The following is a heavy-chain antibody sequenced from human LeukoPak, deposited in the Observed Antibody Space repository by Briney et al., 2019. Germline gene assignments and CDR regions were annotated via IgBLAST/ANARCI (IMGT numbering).Heavy chain of an antibody. V-gene: IGHV3-48*04. CDR3: ARDYGGSSPFDY. CDR2: ISSSDSTI. Sequence: PGGSLRLSCAASGFTFSVYSMNWVRQAPGKGLEWVSYISSSDSTIYYADSVKGRFTISRDNAKNSLYLQMNSLRAEDTAVYYCARDYGGSSPFDYWGQGTLVTVSS. J-gene: IGHJ4*02. CDR1: GFTFSVYS. D-gene: IGHD4-23*01.